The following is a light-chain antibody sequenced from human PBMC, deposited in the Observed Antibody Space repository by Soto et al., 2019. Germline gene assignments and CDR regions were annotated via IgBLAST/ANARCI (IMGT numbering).Light chain of an antibody. J-gene: IGKJ2*01. V-gene: IGKV3-20*01. Sequence: EIVLTQSPSTLSLSPGESTTLSCRASQSVSSTYLAWYQQKPGQAPRLLIYGASSRATVIPDRFSGSGSGTDFTLTISRLEPEDFAVYLCQQYGSSPQTVGQGTKLDIK. CDR2: GAS. CDR1: QSVSSTY. CDR3: QQYGSSPQT.